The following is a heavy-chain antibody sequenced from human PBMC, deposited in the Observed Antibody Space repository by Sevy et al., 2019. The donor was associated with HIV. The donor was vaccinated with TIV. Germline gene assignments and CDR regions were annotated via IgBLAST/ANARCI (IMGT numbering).Heavy chain of an antibody. CDR3: ASGSLDSTGYPFDY. CDR1: GFTFSIYT. CDR2: ISSSSSSYI. Sequence: GGSLRLSCAASGFTFSIYTMNWVRQAPGKGLEWVSSISSSSSSYIYYADSVRGRFTISRDNAKNSLYLQMHSLRAEDTAVYYCASGSLDSTGYPFDYWGQGTLVTVSS. J-gene: IGHJ4*02. D-gene: IGHD3-22*01. V-gene: IGHV3-21*01.